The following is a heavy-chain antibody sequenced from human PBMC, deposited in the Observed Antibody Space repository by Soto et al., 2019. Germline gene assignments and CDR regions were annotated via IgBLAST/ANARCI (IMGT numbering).Heavy chain of an antibody. J-gene: IGHJ3*02. Sequence: ASVKVSCKASGYTFTDHYMHWVRQAPGQGPEWMGWISAYNGNTNYAQKLQGRVTMTTDTSTSTAYMELRSLRSDDTAVYYCAREVHYYDSSGYDAFDIWGQGTMVTVSS. CDR2: ISAYNGNT. V-gene: IGHV1-18*04. CDR1: GYTFTDHY. CDR3: AREVHYYDSSGYDAFDI. D-gene: IGHD3-22*01.